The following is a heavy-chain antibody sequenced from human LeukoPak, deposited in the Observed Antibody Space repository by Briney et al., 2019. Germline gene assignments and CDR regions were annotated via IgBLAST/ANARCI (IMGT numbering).Heavy chain of an antibody. J-gene: IGHJ3*02. CDR2: ISGSGGST. V-gene: IGHV3-23*01. D-gene: IGHD6-13*01. CDR3: AKSVYSSSHIDAFDI. Sequence: GGSLRLSCAASGFTFSSYSMNWVRQAPGKGLEWVSAISGSGGSTYYADSVKGRFTISRDNSKNTLYLQMNSLRAEDTAVYYCAKSVYSSSHIDAFDIWGQGTMVTVSS. CDR1: GFTFSSYS.